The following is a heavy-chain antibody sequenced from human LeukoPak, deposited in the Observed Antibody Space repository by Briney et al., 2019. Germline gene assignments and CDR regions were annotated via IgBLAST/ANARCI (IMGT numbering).Heavy chain of an antibody. Sequence: ASVKVSCKASGYTFTSYAMNWVRQAPGQGLEWMGWINTNTGNPTYAQGFTGRFVFSLGTSVSTAYLQISSLKAEDTAVYYCARLDSSGWYGYYYGMDVWGQGTTVTVSS. CDR2: INTNTGNP. D-gene: IGHD6-19*01. J-gene: IGHJ6*02. CDR3: ARLDSSGWYGYYYGMDV. CDR1: GYTFTSYA. V-gene: IGHV7-4-1*02.